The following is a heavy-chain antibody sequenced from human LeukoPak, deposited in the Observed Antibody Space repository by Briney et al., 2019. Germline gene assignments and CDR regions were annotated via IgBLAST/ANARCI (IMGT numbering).Heavy chain of an antibody. CDR1: GYSLTNYW. CDR3: ARSGGSSYGYTFIDY. D-gene: IGHD5-18*01. V-gene: IGHV5-51*01. J-gene: IGHJ4*02. CDR2: IYPDDSDT. Sequence: GESLKISCKGFGYSLTNYWIAWVRHMPGKGLEWMGIIYPDDSDTRYSPSFQGQVTISADKSISAAYLQWSSLKASDTAIYYCARSGGSSYGYTFIDYWGQGTLVTVSS.